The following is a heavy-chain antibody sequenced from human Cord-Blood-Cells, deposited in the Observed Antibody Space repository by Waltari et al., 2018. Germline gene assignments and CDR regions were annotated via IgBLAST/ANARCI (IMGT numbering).Heavy chain of an antibody. J-gene: IGHJ4*02. D-gene: IGHD3-9*01. V-gene: IGHV4-34*01. CDR3: ARGLRGLRYFDWLLPEYYFDY. Sequence: QVQLQQWDAGLLKPSETLSLTCAVYGGSFSGYYWSWIRQPPGQGLDWIGEINHSGSTNSNPSLKSRVTISVDTSKNQFSLKLSSVTAADTAVYYCARGLRGLRYFDWLLPEYYFDYWGQGTLVTVSS. CDR1: GGSFSGYY. CDR2: INHSGST.